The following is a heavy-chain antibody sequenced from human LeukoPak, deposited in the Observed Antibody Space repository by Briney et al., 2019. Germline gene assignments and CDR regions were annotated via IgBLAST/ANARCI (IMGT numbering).Heavy chain of an antibody. D-gene: IGHD5-12*01. CDR2: INYSGHT. CDR1: GGSISSYP. Sequence: SETLSLTCSVSGGSISSYPWIWIRQSPGKGLEWIGYINYSGHTNYNPSPKSRVTISIDTSKNQFSLSLTSVTAADTAVYYCARVWQDYSGSDYWGQGTLVTVSS. CDR3: ARVWQDYSGSDY. V-gene: IGHV4-59*01. J-gene: IGHJ4*02.